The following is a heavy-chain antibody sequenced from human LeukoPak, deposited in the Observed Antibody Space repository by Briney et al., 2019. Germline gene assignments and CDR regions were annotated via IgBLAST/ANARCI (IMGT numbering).Heavy chain of an antibody. CDR2: INHGGST. CDR1: GGPFSGHY. V-gene: IGHV4-34*01. Sequence: PSETLSLTCAVYGGPFSGHYWNWIRQPPGKGLEWIGEINHGGSTNYNPFLKSRVTISVDTSQNQFSLRLSSVTAADTAVYYCARGRYVTTRGGAAAGFLDYWGQGTLVTVST. J-gene: IGHJ4*02. D-gene: IGHD6-13*01. CDR3: ARGRYVTTRGGAAAGFLDY.